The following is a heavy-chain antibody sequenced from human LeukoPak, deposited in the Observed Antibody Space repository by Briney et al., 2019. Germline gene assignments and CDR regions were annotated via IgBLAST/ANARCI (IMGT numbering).Heavy chain of an antibody. CDR3: ARVLDYYGSGSYSFDY. CDR2: IYYSGST. J-gene: IGHJ4*02. CDR1: GGSISSGGYY. Sequence: SETLSLTCTVSGGSISSGGYYWSWIRQHPGKGLEWIGYIYYSGSTYYNPSLKSRVTISVDTSKNQFSLKLSSVTAADTAVYYCARVLDYYGSGSYSFDYWGQGTLVTVSS. V-gene: IGHV4-31*03. D-gene: IGHD3-10*01.